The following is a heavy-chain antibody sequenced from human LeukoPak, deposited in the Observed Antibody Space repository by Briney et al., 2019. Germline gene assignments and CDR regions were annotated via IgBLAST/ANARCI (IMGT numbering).Heavy chain of an antibody. CDR3: ARGYRISSFDF. J-gene: IGHJ4*02. D-gene: IGHD6-13*01. CDR1: GFTFSSSW. Sequence: GGSLRLSCAASGFTFSSSWMNWVRQAPGKGLEWVANIKQDGSERYYVDSVKGRFTISRDNAKNSLYLQMNSLRAEDTAVYFCARGYRISSFDFWGQGTLVTVSS. CDR2: IKQDGSER. V-gene: IGHV3-7*04.